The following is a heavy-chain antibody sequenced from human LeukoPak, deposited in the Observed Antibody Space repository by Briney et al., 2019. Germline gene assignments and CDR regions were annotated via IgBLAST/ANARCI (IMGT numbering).Heavy chain of an antibody. V-gene: IGHV4-30-4*01. CDR2: IYYSGST. Sequence: SETLSLTCTVSGGSISSGDYYWSWIRQPPGKGLEWIGYIYYSGSTYYNPSLRSRVTISVDTSKNQFSLKLSSVTAADTAVYYCARDQPAGGVSTHGMDVWGQGTTVTVSS. D-gene: IGHD3-16*01. J-gene: IGHJ6*02. CDR1: GGSISSGDYY. CDR3: ARDQPAGGVSTHGMDV.